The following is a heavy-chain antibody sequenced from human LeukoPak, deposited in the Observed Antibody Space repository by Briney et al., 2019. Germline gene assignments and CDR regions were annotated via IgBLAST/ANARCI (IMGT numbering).Heavy chain of an antibody. J-gene: IGHJ3*02. Sequence: GGSLRLSCEASGSTSGSFSMTWVRQPPGKGLGWVSSISSSSSYIYYADSVKGRFTISRDNAKNSLYLQMNSLRAEDTAVYYCATRSPDDAFDIWGQGTMVTVS. CDR3: ATRSPDDAFDI. V-gene: IGHV3-21*01. CDR1: GSTSGSFS. CDR2: ISSSSSYI.